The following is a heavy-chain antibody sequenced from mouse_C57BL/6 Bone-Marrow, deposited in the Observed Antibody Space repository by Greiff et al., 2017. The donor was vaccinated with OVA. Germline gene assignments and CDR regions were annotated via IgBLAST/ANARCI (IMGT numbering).Heavy chain of an antibody. CDR1: GFTFSDYY. J-gene: IGHJ3*01. CDR2: ISNGGGST. D-gene: IGHD2-4*01. V-gene: IGHV5-12*02. Sequence: VESGGGLVPPGGSLKLSCSTPGFTFSDYYMYWVRPTPEKRLEWVAYISNGGGSTYYPDTVKGRFTISRDNAKNTLYLQMSRLKSEDTAMYYCARQKGLRRKSWFAYWGQGTLVTVSA. CDR3: ARQKGLRRKSWFAY.